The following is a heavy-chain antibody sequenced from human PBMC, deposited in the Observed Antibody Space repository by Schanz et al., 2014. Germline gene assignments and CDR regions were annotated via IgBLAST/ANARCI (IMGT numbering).Heavy chain of an antibody. J-gene: IGHJ4*02. Sequence: EVQLVESGGGLVQPGGSLRLSCAASGFTFSNHAMSWVRQAPGKGLEWVSAISGRGGRTYYADSVKGRFTISRDNSKNTLYLQMNSLRAEDTAIYFCARDQASTHWGQGTPVTVSS. CDR1: GFTFSNHA. V-gene: IGHV3-23*04. CDR2: ISGRGGRT. CDR3: ARDQASTH.